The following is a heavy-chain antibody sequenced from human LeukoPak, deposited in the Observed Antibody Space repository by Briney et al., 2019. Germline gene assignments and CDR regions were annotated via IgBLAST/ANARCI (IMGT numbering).Heavy chain of an antibody. V-gene: IGHV1-18*01. D-gene: IGHD1-26*01. CDR3: ARVGATYYYYYGMDV. J-gene: IGHJ6*04. CDR1: GYTFTSYG. Sequence: ASVKVSCKASGYTFTSYGISWVRQAPGQGLEWMGWISAYNGNTNYAQKLQGRVTMTTDTSTSTAYMELRSLRSDDTAVYYCARVGATYYYYYGMDVWGKGTTVTVSS. CDR2: ISAYNGNT.